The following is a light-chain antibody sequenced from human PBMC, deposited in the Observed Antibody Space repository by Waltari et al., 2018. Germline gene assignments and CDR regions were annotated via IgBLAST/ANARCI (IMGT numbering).Light chain of an antibody. J-gene: IGKJ2*03. CDR1: QSPVYRDGNIY. Sequence: DVVMTQSPLSLPVTLGHPASISCRSSQSPVYRDGNIYLNWFQQRPGQSPRRLIYKVSRRDSGVPDRFSGSGSGTDFTLRISRVEAEDVGLYFCMQGTNWPQSFGQGTKLEIK. CDR3: MQGTNWPQS. V-gene: IGKV2-30*01. CDR2: KVS.